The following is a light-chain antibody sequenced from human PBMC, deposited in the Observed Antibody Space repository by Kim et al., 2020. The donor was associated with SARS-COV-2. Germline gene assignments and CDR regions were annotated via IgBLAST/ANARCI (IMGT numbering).Light chain of an antibody. V-gene: IGKV3-20*01. Sequence: DIVLTQSPGTLSLSPGESATLSCRASQSVRNNYLAWYQHKRGQAPRLLIYGASNRASDIPDRFSGSGSGTDFTLTILRLEPEDFAVYYCQQYGTSQYTFGQGTKLEI. CDR1: QSVRNNY. CDR3: QQYGTSQYT. CDR2: GAS. J-gene: IGKJ2*01.